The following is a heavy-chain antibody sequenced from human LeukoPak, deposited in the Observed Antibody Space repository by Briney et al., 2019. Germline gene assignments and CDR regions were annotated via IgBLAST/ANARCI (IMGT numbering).Heavy chain of an antibody. J-gene: IGHJ4*02. D-gene: IGHD2-15*01. CDR3: ARGRYCSGTTCNTRFDY. CDR1: GFTFRRYS. V-gene: IGHV3-30*04. CDR2: ISYDGSHE. Sequence: GGSLRLSCVGSGFTFRRYSVNWVRQAPGKGLEWVAVISYDGSHEYYADSVKGRFTISRDNSNDTLYLRMDSLRAEDTAVYFCARGRYCSGTTCNTRFDYWGQGTLVTVSS.